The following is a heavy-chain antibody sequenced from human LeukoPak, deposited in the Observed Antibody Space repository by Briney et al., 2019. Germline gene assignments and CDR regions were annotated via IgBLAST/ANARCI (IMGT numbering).Heavy chain of an antibody. Sequence: PGGSLRLSCAASGLSLSSYSLNWVRQAPGKGLEWVSSIYTTSSHIYYADSVKGRFTISRDNAKNSLYLQMNSLRAEDTTVYYCARGGSRVTTMGSIDYWGQGTLVTVSS. CDR3: ARGGSRVTTMGSIDY. CDR1: GLSLSSYS. V-gene: IGHV3-21*06. CDR2: IYTTSSHI. J-gene: IGHJ4*02. D-gene: IGHD4-23*01.